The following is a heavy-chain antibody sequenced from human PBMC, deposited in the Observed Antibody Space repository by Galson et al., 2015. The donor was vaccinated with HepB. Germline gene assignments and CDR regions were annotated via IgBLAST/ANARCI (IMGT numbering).Heavy chain of an antibody. Sequence: SETLSLTCTVSGGSISSYYWSWIRQPPGKGLEWIGYISDSGSTNYNPSLKSRVTISVDTSKNQFSLKLSSVTAADTAVYYCARDSGIAVAGTYGYGMDVWGQGTTVTVSS. CDR3: ARDSGIAVAGTYGYGMDV. D-gene: IGHD6-19*01. V-gene: IGHV4-59*01. CDR1: GGSISSYY. CDR2: ISDSGST. J-gene: IGHJ6*02.